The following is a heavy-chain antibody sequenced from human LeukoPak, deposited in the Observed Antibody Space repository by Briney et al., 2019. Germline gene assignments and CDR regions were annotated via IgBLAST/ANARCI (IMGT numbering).Heavy chain of an antibody. CDR3: ARSAVAGTVGYYYYYMDV. CDR2: IYTSGNT. D-gene: IGHD6-13*01. V-gene: IGHV4-59*10. J-gene: IGHJ6*03. CDR1: GVSFSGYY. Sequence: SETLSLTCDVYGVSFSGYYWNWIRQPPGKGLEWIGRIYTSGNTNYNPSLKSRVTMSLDTSKNQFSLKLHSVAAADTAVYYCARSAVAGTVGYYYYYMDVWDKGTTVTVSS.